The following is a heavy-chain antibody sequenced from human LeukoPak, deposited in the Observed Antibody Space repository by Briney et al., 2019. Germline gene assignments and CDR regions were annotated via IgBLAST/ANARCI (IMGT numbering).Heavy chain of an antibody. CDR2: ISGSGGST. CDR1: GFTFSSYA. D-gene: IGHD6-19*01. Sequence: GGSLGLSCAAPGFTFSSYAMSWVRQAPGKGLEWVSAISGSGGSTYYADSVKGRFTISRDNSKNTLFLQMNSLRAEDTAVYYCAKSLAVAGEPYFDYWGQGTLVTVSS. J-gene: IGHJ4*02. V-gene: IGHV3-23*01. CDR3: AKSLAVAGEPYFDY.